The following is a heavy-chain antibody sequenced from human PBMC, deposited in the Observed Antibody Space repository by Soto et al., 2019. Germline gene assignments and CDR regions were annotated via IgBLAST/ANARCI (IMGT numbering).Heavy chain of an antibody. J-gene: IGHJ3*01. Sequence: EVRLVESEGGLVQPGGSLSLSCAASGFTFSYYWMHWVRQAPGQGLLWVSRIHSDGSSTTYADSVKGRFTISRDNAKNTVSLQMNSLRVEDTGVYFCARCDRGAFALWGQGTMVTVSS. CDR3: ARCDRGAFAL. V-gene: IGHV3-74*01. CDR2: IHSDGSST. D-gene: IGHD2-21*02. CDR1: GFTFSYYW.